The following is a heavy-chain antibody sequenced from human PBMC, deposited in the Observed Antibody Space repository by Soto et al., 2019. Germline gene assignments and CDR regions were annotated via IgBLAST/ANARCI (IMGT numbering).Heavy chain of an antibody. CDR3: AREVEDYDFWSGYYKYYYYMDV. CDR1: GGSISSYY. V-gene: IGHV4-59*01. CDR2: IYYSGST. J-gene: IGHJ6*03. D-gene: IGHD3-3*01. Sequence: SETLSLTCTVSGGSISSYYWSWIRQPPGKGLEWIGCIYYSGSTNYNPSLKSRVTISVDTSKNQFSLKLSSVTAADTAVYYCAREVEDYDFWSGYYKYYYYMDVWGKGTTVTVSS.